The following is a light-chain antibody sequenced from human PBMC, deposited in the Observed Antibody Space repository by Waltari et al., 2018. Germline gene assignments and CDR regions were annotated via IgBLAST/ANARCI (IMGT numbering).Light chain of an antibody. J-gene: IGLJ2*01. V-gene: IGLV3-25*03. CDR1: LLEKQY. Sequence: SYELTQPSSMSVSPGQTARITCSGTLLEKQYGYWYQQKPGQAPILVIFKDNEGPSWIPERLSGSSSGTTGTLTISGVQAEDEADYYCQSADSSGPSVVFGGGTKLT. CDR3: QSADSSGPSVV. CDR2: KDN.